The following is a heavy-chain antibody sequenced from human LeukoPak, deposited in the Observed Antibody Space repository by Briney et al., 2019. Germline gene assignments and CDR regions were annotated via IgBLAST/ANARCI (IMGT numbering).Heavy chain of an antibody. CDR2: IYASGST. CDR1: GGSMNTYY. D-gene: IGHD1-26*01. J-gene: IGHJ4*02. CDR3: AREIGGATRFDY. Sequence: PSETLSLTCTVSGGSMNTYYWTWIRQPAGKGLEWIGRIYASGSTNYNPSLGSRVTMLVDTSKKQFSLKLSSVTAADTAVYYCAREIGGATRFDYWGQGTLVTVSS. V-gene: IGHV4-4*07.